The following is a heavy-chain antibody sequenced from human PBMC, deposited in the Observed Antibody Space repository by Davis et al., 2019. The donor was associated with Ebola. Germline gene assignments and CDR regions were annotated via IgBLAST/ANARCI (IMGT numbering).Heavy chain of an antibody. CDR3: ARGRCYGDLNWFDP. D-gene: IGHD4-17*01. V-gene: IGHV4-38-2*02. Sequence: GSLRLSCTVSGYSISSGYYWGWIRQPPGKGLEWIGSIYHSGSTYYNPSLKSRVTISVDTSKNQFSLKLSSVTAADTAVYYCARGRCYGDLNWFDPWGQGTLVTVSS. CDR1: GYSISSGYY. J-gene: IGHJ5*02. CDR2: IYHSGST.